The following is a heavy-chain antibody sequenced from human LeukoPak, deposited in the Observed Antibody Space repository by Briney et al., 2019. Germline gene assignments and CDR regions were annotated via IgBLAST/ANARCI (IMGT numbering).Heavy chain of an antibody. J-gene: IGHJ4*02. CDR3: AIGYSYGYPNFDY. D-gene: IGHD5-18*01. CDR2: INPNSGGT. CDR1: GYTFTGYY. V-gene: IGHV1-2*02. Sequence: ASVKVSCKASGYTFTGYYMHWVRQAPGQGREWMGWINPNSGGTNYAQKFQGRVTMTRDTSISTAYMELSRLRSDDTAVYYCAIGYSYGYPNFDYWGQGTLVTVSS.